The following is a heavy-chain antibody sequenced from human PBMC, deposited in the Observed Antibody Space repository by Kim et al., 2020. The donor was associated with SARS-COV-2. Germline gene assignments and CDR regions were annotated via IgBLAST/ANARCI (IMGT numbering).Heavy chain of an antibody. CDR2: ISGSGGST. CDR3: AKERGGSGTRRGYFDY. V-gene: IGHV3-23*01. CDR1: GFTFSSYA. Sequence: GGSLRLSCAASGFTFSSYAMSWVRQAPGKGLEWVSAISGSGGSTYYADSVKGRFTISRDNSKNTLYLQMNSLRAEDTAVYYCAKERGGSGTRRGYFDYWGQGTLVTVSS. D-gene: IGHD1-26*01. J-gene: IGHJ4*02.